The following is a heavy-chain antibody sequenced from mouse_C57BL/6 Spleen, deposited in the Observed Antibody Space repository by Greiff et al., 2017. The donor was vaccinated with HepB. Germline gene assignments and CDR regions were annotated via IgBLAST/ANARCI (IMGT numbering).Heavy chain of an antibody. Sequence: VQLQQPGAELVMPGASVKLSCKASGYTFTSYWMHWVKQRPGQGLEWIGEIDPSDSYTNYNQKFKGKSTLTVDKSSSTAYMQLSSLTSEDSAVYYCARGGYYSFAYWGQGTLVTVSA. V-gene: IGHV1-69*01. CDR1: GYTFTSYW. CDR3: ARGGYYSFAY. D-gene: IGHD1-1*01. J-gene: IGHJ3*01. CDR2: IDPSDSYT.